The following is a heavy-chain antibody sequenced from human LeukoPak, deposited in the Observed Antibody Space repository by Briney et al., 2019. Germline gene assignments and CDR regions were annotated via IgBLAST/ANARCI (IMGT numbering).Heavy chain of an antibody. Sequence: PSETLSLTCTVSGSSILSGSYCWGWIRQPPGKGLEWIGCIYYSGSTYYNPSLKSRVTVSADTSKNQFSLKVNSVTAADTALYYCARTSLKHYYYHGMDVWGLGTTVTVSS. CDR1: GSSILSGSYC. V-gene: IGHV4-39*07. J-gene: IGHJ6*02. CDR2: IYYSGST. D-gene: IGHD1-14*01. CDR3: ARTSLKHYYYHGMDV.